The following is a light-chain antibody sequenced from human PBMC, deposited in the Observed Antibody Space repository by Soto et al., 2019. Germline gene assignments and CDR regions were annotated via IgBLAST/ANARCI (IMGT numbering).Light chain of an antibody. CDR2: GAS. CDR3: QQYNSWPT. CDR1: HSSSTN. Sequence: EIIMTQSPATLSVSPGEGATLSCRTSHSSSTNLACYQHKLGQSPRLLVYGASTRATSVPARFSGSGSGAECTLSISSRQSEDFAVYYCQQYNSWPTFGGGNKGEIK. V-gene: IGKV3-15*01. J-gene: IGKJ4*01.